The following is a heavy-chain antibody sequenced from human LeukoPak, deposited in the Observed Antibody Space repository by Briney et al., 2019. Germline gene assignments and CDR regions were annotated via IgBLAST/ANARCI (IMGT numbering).Heavy chain of an antibody. J-gene: IGHJ6*03. V-gene: IGHV3-7*01. Sequence: GGSLRLPCAASGFTFNRHWMSWVRQAPGKGLEWLANINQDGSDTHYLDSVKGRFTISGDNAKNSLYLQMNSLKTEDTAVYFCAKVPISGDSCYGGCYYYYYYMDVWGKGTAVTVSS. CDR1: GFTFNRHW. CDR3: AKVPISGDSCYGGCYYYYYYMDV. D-gene: IGHD2-15*01. CDR2: INQDGSDT.